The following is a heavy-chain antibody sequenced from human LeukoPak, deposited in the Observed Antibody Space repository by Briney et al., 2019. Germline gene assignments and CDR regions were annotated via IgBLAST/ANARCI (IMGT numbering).Heavy chain of an antibody. V-gene: IGHV4-4*07. CDR1: GGSISSYY. Sequence: SETLSLTCTVPGGSISSYYWSWIRQPAGKGLEWIGRIYTSGSTNYNPSLKSRVTMSVDTSKNQFSLKLSSVTAADTAVYYCATTGFWSGYNWFDPWGQGTLVTVSS. CDR3: ATTGFWSGYNWFDP. J-gene: IGHJ5*02. D-gene: IGHD3-3*01. CDR2: IYTSGST.